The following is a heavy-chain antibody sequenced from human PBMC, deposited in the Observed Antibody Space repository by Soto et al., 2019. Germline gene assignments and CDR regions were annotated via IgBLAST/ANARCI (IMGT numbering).Heavy chain of an antibody. CDR2: INWKSDI. Sequence: SLRLSCAVSGFTFDDNAMHWVRQAPEKGLEWVSGINWKSDIGYADSVKGRFTISRDNAENSLYLQMNILRAEDTALYYCAISQDRGGRTTFIYGDQGTQVTVSS. CDR1: GFTFDDNA. D-gene: IGHD3-16*01. J-gene: IGHJ4*02. V-gene: IGHV3-9*01. CDR3: AISQDRGGRTTFIY.